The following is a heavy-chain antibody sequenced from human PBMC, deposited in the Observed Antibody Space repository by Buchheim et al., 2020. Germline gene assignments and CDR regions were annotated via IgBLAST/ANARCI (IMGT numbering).Heavy chain of an antibody. Sequence: EVQLVESGGGLVKAGESLTLSCTASGFTFSNFAMNWVRQAPGQGLEWVSSIRSGGAYTYYADSVKGRFTISRDNARNSLFFQIHSLRVEDTAVFYCVRATGNYGQYYFDFWGQGAL. CDR1: GFTFSNFA. CDR2: IRSGGAYT. D-gene: IGHD1-7*01. CDR3: VRATGNYGQYYFDF. V-gene: IGHV3-21*02. J-gene: IGHJ4*02.